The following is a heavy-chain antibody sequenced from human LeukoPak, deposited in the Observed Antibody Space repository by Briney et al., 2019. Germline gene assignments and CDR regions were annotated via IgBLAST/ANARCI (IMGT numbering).Heavy chain of an antibody. CDR3: ARADDYGLYFDY. V-gene: IGHV4-61*02. Sequence: SQALSLTCTVSGGSISSGRYYWSWIRQPAGKGLEWIGRIYTSGSTQYNPSLKSRVTISLDTSENQFSLKLSSVTAADTAVYYCARADDYGLYFDYWGQGTPVTVSS. CDR1: GGSISSGRYY. J-gene: IGHJ4*02. D-gene: IGHD4-17*01. CDR2: IYTSGST.